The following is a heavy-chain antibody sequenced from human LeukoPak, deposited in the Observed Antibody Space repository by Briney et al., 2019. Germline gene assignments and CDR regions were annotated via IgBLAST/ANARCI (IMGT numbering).Heavy chain of an antibody. Sequence: SQTLSLTCTVSSVSISGADYYWGWIRQPPGTGLEWIGYIYYSGSTYYNPSLKSRVTISVDTSKNQFSLKLSSVTAADTAVYYCARVPGGGRFLEWLGFDYWGQGTLVTVSS. CDR3: ARVPGGGRFLEWLGFDY. CDR2: IYYSGST. CDR1: SVSISGADYY. V-gene: IGHV4-30-4*08. D-gene: IGHD3-3*01. J-gene: IGHJ4*02.